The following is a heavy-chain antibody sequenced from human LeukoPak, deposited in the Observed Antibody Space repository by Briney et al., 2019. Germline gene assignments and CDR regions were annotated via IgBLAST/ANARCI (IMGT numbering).Heavy chain of an antibody. V-gene: IGHV4-31*03. CDR2: NYYSGST. CDR1: RGSLSSGGYY. CDR3: ARGPRVFGVVIAPYWYFDF. J-gene: IGHJ2*01. D-gene: IGHD3-3*01. Sequence: SETLSLTCTVSRGSLSSGGYYWNWFRQHPEKGLEWIGYNYYSGSTHYNPSLKSRVTISVDTYKNQFSLKMTSVTAADTAVYYCARGPRVFGVVIAPYWYFDFWGRGTLVTVSS.